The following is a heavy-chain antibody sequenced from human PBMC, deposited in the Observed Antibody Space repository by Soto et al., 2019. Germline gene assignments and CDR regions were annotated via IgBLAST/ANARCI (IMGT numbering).Heavy chain of an antibody. V-gene: IGHV3-23*01. CDR1: GFTFSGYA. Sequence: PGGSLRLSCAASGFTFSGYAMSWVRQAPRKGLEWVSAVSGSGETTYYADSVKGRFTISRDNSQNTLYLQMNSLKAEDSAVYYCARDEHDSSGYYYDYWGQGTPVTVSS. CDR3: ARDEHDSSGYYYDY. J-gene: IGHJ4*02. CDR2: VSGSGETT. D-gene: IGHD3-22*01.